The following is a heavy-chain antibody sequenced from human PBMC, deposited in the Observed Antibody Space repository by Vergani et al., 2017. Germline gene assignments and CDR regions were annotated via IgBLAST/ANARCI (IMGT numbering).Heavy chain of an antibody. D-gene: IGHD4-17*01. CDR2: IYYSGST. CDR3: ASAYGDYTPHVDY. CDR1: GGSISTYY. J-gene: IGHJ4*02. Sequence: QVQLQESRPGRVKPSETLSLTRTVPGGSISTYYWSLIRPPPGEVLGWVGYIYYSGSTNYNLPLKSRVTISVDTSKNQFSLKLSSVTAADTAVDYCASAYGDYTPHVDYWGQGTLVTVSS. V-gene: IGHV4-59*01.